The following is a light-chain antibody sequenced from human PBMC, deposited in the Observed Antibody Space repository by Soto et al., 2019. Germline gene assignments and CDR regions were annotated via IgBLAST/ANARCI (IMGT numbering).Light chain of an antibody. V-gene: IGKV1-5*01. CDR1: QRVDRW. Sequence: DIQMTQSPATLSASVGDRVTITCRASQRVDRWLAWYQQKPGQAPKLLISDASTLESGVPSRFSGSGSVTEFTLTITSXQPDDFATYYCQQYKDYTYTFGQGTKVDIK. CDR3: QQYKDYTYT. CDR2: DAS. J-gene: IGKJ1*01.